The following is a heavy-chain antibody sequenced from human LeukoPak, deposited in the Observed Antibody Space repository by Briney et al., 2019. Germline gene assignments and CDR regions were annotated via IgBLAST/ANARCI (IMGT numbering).Heavy chain of an antibody. CDR2: INSDGSGT. V-gene: IGHV3-74*01. CDR3: ARLLGSLIDY. Sequence: GGSLRLFCAASGFTFSSYWMHWVRHAPGKGLVWVSRINSDGSGTIYADSVKGRFTISRDNAKYTVYLQMNSLRAGDTAVYYGARLLGSLIDYWRRGILVAVSS. D-gene: IGHD3-10*01. CDR1: GFTFSSYW. J-gene: IGHJ4*02.